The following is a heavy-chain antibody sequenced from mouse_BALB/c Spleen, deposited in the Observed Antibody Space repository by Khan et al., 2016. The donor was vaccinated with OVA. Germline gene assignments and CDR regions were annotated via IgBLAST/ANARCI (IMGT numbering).Heavy chain of an antibody. J-gene: IGHJ3*01. CDR1: GYTFTSYT. D-gene: IGHD2-10*01. V-gene: IGHV1-4*01. CDR3: SRVRPYHVNYVAWFAY. CDR2: INPSNIYT. Sequence: QVQLQQSGAELARPGASVKMSCKASGYTFTSYTIHWVKQRPGQGLEWIGYINPSNIYTNYNQKFRDKATLTADKSSRTAYIKLSSLTSEDSAVYYCSRVRPYHVNYVAWFAYWGQGTLVTVSA.